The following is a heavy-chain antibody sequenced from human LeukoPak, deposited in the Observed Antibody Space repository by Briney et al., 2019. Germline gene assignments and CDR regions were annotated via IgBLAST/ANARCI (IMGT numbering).Heavy chain of an antibody. CDR2: ISSSGSTI. J-gene: IGHJ5*02. CDR1: GFTFSDYY. V-gene: IGHV3-11*01. Sequence: GGSLGLSCAASGFTFSDYYMSWIRQAPGKGLEWVSYISSSGSTIYYADSVKGRFTISRDNAKNSLYLQMNSLRAEDTAVYYCARDYYGSGSYYKVGWFDPWGQGTLVTVSS. CDR3: ARDYYGSGSYYKVGWFDP. D-gene: IGHD3-10*01.